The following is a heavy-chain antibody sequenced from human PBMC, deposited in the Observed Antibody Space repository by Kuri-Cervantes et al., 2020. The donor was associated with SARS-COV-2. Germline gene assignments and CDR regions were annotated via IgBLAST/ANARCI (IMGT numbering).Heavy chain of an antibody. Sequence: SVPVSCKASGGTFSSYVISWLRQAPGQGLEWMGGIIPIFGTANYAQKFQGRVTITADKSTSTAYMELSSLRSEDTAVYYCAKESGSYPENWFDPWGHGTLVTVAS. CDR3: AKESGSYPENWFDP. J-gene: IGHJ5*02. D-gene: IGHD1-26*01. V-gene: IGHV1-69*06. CDR2: IIPIFGTA. CDR1: GGTFSSYV.